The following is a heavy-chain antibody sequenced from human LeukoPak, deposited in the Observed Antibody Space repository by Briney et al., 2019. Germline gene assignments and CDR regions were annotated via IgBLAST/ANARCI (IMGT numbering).Heavy chain of an antibody. CDR2: IYHSGST. V-gene: IGHV4-4*02. CDR1: GGSISSSNW. CDR3: ARMPDYYGSSPDY. Sequence: PSETLSLTCAVSGGSISSSNWWSWVRQPPGKGLEWIGEIYHSGSTNYNPSLKSRVTISVDKSKNQFSLKLSSVTAADTAVYYCARMPDYYGSSPDYWGQGTLVTVSS. D-gene: IGHD3-10*01. J-gene: IGHJ4*02.